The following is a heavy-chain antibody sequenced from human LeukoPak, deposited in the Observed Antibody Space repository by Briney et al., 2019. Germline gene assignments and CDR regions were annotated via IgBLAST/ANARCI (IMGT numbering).Heavy chain of an antibody. D-gene: IGHD2-2*01. CDR1: GYTLTTHG. J-gene: IGHJ6*02. V-gene: IGHV1-18*01. CDR3: ARAAPAGMGYYFYGMDV. Sequence: ASVKVSCKASGYTLTTHGISWVRQAPGQGLEWMGWISSNSGNTDYAQKFQGRVTLTTDTSTNTAFMELRTLISDDTAVYYCARAAPAGMGYYFYGMDVWGQGTTVTVSS. CDR2: ISSNSGNT.